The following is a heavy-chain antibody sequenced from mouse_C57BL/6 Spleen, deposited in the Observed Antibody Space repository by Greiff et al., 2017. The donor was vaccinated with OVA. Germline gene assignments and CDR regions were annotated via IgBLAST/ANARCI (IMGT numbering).Heavy chain of an antibody. D-gene: IGHD1-1*01. CDR3: ARGGFGTTVVAPFAY. Sequence: VQLQQSGPELVKPGASVKISCKASGYSFTDYNMNWVKQSNGKSLEWIGVINPNYGTTSYNQKFKGKATLTVDQSSSTVYMQLNSLTSEDSAVYYCARGGFGTTVVAPFAYWGQGTLVTVSA. CDR2: INPNYGTT. J-gene: IGHJ3*01. V-gene: IGHV1-39*01. CDR1: GYSFTDYN.